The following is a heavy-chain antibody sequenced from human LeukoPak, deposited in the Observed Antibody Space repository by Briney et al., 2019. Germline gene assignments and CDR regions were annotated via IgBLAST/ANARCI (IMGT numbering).Heavy chain of an antibody. D-gene: IGHD1-26*01. J-gene: IGHJ5*02. Sequence: GASVKVSCKASGYTFTSYGISWVRQAPGQGLEWMGWISAYNCNTNYAQKLQGRVTMTTDTSTSTAYMELRSLRSDDTAVYYCARGYSGSYSGWFDPWGKGTLVTVSS. CDR2: ISAYNCNT. V-gene: IGHV1-18*01. CDR3: ARGYSGSYSGWFDP. CDR1: GYTFTSYG.